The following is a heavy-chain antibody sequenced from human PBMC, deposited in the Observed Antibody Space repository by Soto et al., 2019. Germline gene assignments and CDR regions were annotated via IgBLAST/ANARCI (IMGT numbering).Heavy chain of an antibody. D-gene: IGHD6-13*01. CDR1: GGSISSGGYY. CDR2: IYYSGST. J-gene: IGHJ5*02. CDR3: AREPYSSSWFDP. V-gene: IGHV4-31*03. Sequence: SETLSLTCTVSGGSISSGGYYWSWIRQHPGKGLEWIGYIYYSGSTNYNPSLKSRVTISVDTSKNQFSLKLSSVTAADTAVYYCAREPYSSSWFDPWGQGTLVTVSS.